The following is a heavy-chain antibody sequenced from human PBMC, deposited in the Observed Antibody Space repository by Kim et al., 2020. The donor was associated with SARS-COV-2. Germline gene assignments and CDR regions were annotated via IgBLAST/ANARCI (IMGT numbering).Heavy chain of an antibody. V-gene: IGHV1-3*01. J-gene: IGHJ4*02. D-gene: IGHD2-2*01. Sequence: GDTKPSQKSQGRVTLTSDTSASAAYMELSSLGSEDTAVYYCARSRSLDYWGQGTLVTVSS. CDR3: ARSRSLDY. CDR2: GDT.